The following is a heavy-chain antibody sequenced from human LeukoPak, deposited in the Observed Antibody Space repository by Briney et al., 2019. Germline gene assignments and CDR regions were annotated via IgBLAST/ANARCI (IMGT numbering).Heavy chain of an antibody. CDR2: IFHDGGA. CDR1: GYSISNGYQ. J-gene: IGHJ5*02. Sequence: SETLSLTCDVSGYSISNGYQWAWIRQSPGRGLEWIGTIFHDGGAHYNPSLGSRVVISIDTSKNQLSLRLRSVTVADTAVYYCARDPRWLTPDCTSTSCYENYFDPWGRGTLVTVSS. V-gene: IGHV4-38-2*02. CDR3: ARDPRWLTPDCTSTSCYENYFDP. D-gene: IGHD2-2*01.